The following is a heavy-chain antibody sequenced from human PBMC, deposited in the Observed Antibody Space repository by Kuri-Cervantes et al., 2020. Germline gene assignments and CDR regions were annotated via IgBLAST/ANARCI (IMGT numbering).Heavy chain of an antibody. Sequence: SLKISCAASGFSFNDYAMQWVRQRPGRGLEWVSGISWSGATVGYADSVKGRFTISRDDANNSLYLQMNSLRTEDTGVYYCARVGAAADLNYWGQGTLVTVSS. J-gene: IGHJ4*02. D-gene: IGHD6-13*01. V-gene: IGHV3-9*01. CDR2: ISWSGATV. CDR1: GFSFNDYA. CDR3: ARVGAAADLNY.